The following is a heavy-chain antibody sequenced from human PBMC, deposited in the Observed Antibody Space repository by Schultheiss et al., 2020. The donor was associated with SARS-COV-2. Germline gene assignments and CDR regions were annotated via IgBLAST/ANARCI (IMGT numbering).Heavy chain of an antibody. CDR2: IYYSGST. D-gene: IGHD5-12*01. J-gene: IGHJ6*02. V-gene: IGHV4-59*12. CDR1: GGSISSYY. CDR3: ARDLPTRYYYGMDV. Sequence: SETLSLTCTVSGGSISSYYWSWIRQPPGKGLEWIGYIYYSGSTYYNPSLKSRVTISVDTSKNQFSLQLNSVTPEDTAVYYCARDLPTRYYYGMDVWGQGTTVTVSS.